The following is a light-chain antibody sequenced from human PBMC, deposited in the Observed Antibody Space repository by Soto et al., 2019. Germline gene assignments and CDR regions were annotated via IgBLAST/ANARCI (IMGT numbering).Light chain of an antibody. CDR2: AAS. J-gene: IGKJ1*01. CDR1: QGISNY. CDR3: QKYNSVPRR. V-gene: IGKV1-27*01. Sequence: SVGDRVTITCRASQGISNYLAWYQQEPGKVPKLLIYAASTLQSGVPSRFSGSGSGTDFTLTISRLQAEDVRTYYSQKYNSVPRRLGQGTMV.